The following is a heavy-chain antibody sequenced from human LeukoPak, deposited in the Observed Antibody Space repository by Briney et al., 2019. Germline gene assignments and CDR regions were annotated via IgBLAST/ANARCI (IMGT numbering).Heavy chain of an antibody. CDR2: IRYDGSNK. D-gene: IGHD3-10*01. CDR3: ARVGPMAGTVFDY. J-gene: IGHJ4*02. CDR1: GFTFSSYG. V-gene: IGHV3-30*02. Sequence: PGGSLRLSCAASGFTFSSYGMHWVRQAPGKGLEWVAFIRYDGSNKYYADSVKGRFTISRDNSKNTLYLQMNSLRAEDTAVYYCARVGPMAGTVFDYWGQGTLVTVSS.